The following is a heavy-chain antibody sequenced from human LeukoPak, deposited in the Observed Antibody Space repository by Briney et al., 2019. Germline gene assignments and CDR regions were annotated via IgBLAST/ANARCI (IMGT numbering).Heavy chain of an antibody. Sequence: GESLRLSCAASGFTFDDYGMSWVRQAPGKGLEWVCGINWNGGSTDYADSVKGRFTISRDNAKNSLYLQMNSLRAEDTAVYYCAELGITMIGGVWGKGTTVTISS. CDR3: AELGITMIGGV. D-gene: IGHD3-10*02. J-gene: IGHJ6*04. CDR1: GFTFDDYG. V-gene: IGHV3-20*04. CDR2: INWNGGST.